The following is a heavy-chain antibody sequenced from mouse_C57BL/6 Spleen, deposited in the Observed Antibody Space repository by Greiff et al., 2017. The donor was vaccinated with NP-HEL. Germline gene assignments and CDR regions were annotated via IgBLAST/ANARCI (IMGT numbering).Heavy chain of an antibody. V-gene: IGHV1-80*01. D-gene: IGHD1-1*01. CDR1: GYAFSSYW. J-gene: IGHJ4*01. Sequence: VQLVESGAELVKPGASVKISCKASGYAFSSYWMNWVKQRPGKGLEWIGQIYPGDGGTNYNGKFKGKATLTADKSSSTAYMQLSSLTSEDSAVYFYARYYDSRPMAMDYWGQGTSVTVSS. CDR3: ARYYDSRPMAMDY. CDR2: IYPGDGGT.